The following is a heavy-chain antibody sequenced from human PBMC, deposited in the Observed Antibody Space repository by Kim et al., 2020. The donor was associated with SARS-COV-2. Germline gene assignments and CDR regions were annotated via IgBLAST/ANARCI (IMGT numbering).Heavy chain of an antibody. CDR3: ARGSGNAFDI. CDR2: IYSDGTT. J-gene: IGHJ3*02. V-gene: IGHV3-53*01. CDR1: GFTVNSNY. Sequence: GGSLRLSCAASGFTVNSNYMSWVRQAPGKGLEWVSVIYSDGTTYYADSVTGRFTISRHNSKNTLYLPMNSMRAEDTAVYYCARGSGNAFDIWGHGTMVSV. D-gene: IGHD1-26*01.